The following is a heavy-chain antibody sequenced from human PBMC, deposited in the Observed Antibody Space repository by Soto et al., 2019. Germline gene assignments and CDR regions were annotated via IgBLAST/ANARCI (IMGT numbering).Heavy chain of an antibody. CDR3: AGVGVGRYWGGFDP. D-gene: IGHD2-15*01. J-gene: IGHJ5*02. V-gene: IGHV4-4*07. Sequence: LETLSLTCTVSGGSISNQYWSWIRQPAGKGLEWIGRIYTSGSTGYNPSLKSRVTMSVDTTNNQFSLKLISVTAADTAVYCCAGVGVGRYWGGFDPWGQGTLVTVSS. CDR2: IYTSGST. CDR1: GGSISNQY.